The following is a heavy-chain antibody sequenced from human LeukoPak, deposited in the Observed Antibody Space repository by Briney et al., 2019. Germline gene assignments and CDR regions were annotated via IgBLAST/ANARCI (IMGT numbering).Heavy chain of an antibody. V-gene: IGHV4-4*07. Sequence: SQTLSLTCTVSGGSISGYYWSWIRQPAGKGLEWIGRIYTSGSTNYNPSLKSRVTISVDTSKNQFSLKLSSVTAADTAVYYCARGRGTGSQDYWGQGTLVTVSS. CDR1: GGSISGYY. J-gene: IGHJ4*02. CDR3: ARGRGTGSQDY. CDR2: IYTSGST. D-gene: IGHD3-10*01.